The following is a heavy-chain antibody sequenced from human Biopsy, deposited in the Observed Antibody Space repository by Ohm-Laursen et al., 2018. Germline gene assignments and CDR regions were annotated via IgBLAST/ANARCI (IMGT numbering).Heavy chain of an antibody. CDR3: TKDLIPAGTDV. Sequence: SLRLSCTATGFTVNDHAMHWVRQPPGKGLEWVSGISWDSGRIGYADSVKGRFTVSRDNAKKSLYLEMNSLRPEDTALYYCTKDLIPAGTDVWGQGTTVTVSS. J-gene: IGHJ6*02. CDR1: GFTVNDHA. V-gene: IGHV3-9*01. CDR2: ISWDSGRI.